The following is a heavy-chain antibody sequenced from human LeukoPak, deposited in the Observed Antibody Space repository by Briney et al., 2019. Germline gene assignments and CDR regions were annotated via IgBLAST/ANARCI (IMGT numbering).Heavy chain of an antibody. CDR3: ARDPGLQYFPQEYFDY. V-gene: IGHV3-7*01. CDR1: GFTVSRYW. D-gene: IGHD4-11*01. J-gene: IGHJ4*02. Sequence: GVSLRLSYAASGFTVSRYWMSWVRQPPGKALEGVANIKQDGSEKYYVDSVKGRFTISRDNAKNSLYLQMNSLRAEDTAVYYCARDPGLQYFPQEYFDYWGQGTLVTVSS. CDR2: IKQDGSEK.